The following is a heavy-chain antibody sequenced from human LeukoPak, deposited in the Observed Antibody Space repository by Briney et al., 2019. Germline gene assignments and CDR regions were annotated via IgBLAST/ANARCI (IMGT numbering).Heavy chain of an antibody. CDR2: IYYSGSS. CDR3: AREAGSGYTIDY. J-gene: IGHJ4*02. D-gene: IGHD3-22*01. CDR1: GGSISSYY. V-gene: IGHV4-59*01. Sequence: ASETLSLTCTVSGGSISSYYWSWIRQPPGKGLEWIGYIYYSGSSNYNPSLKSRVTISVDTSKNQFSLKLSPVTAADTAVYYCAREAGSGYTIDYWGQGTLVTVSS.